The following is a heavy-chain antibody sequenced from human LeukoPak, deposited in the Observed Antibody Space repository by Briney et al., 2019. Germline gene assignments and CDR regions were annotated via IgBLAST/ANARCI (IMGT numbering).Heavy chain of an antibody. CDR1: GGSFSTYY. J-gene: IGHJ5*02. V-gene: IGHV4-34*01. Sequence: SETLSLTCAVYGGSFSTYYWSWIRQPPGKGLEWIGEINHSGSTNYNPSLKSRVIISVDTSKNQLSLKLSSVTAANTAVYYRAGGALVASVVLYNWFDPWGQGTLVTVSS. CDR3: AGGALVASVVLYNWFDP. D-gene: IGHD5-12*01. CDR2: INHSGST.